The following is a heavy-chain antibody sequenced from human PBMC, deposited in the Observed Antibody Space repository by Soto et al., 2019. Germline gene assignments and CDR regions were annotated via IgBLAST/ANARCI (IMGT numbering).Heavy chain of an antibody. Sequence: QVQLVQSGAEVKKPGSSVKVSCKASGGTFSSYTINRVRQAPGQGLEWMGRIIPILGITNYAQKFQGRVTITADKSTSTAYMELSSLRSEDTAVYYCAREDCSSTSCYYYFDCWGQGTLVTVSS. D-gene: IGHD2-2*01. V-gene: IGHV1-69*08. CDR2: IIPILGIT. CDR3: AREDCSSTSCYYYFDC. J-gene: IGHJ4*02. CDR1: GGTFSSYT.